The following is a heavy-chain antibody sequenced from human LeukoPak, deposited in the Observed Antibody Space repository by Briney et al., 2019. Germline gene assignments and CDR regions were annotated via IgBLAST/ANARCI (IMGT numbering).Heavy chain of an antibody. V-gene: IGHV1-18*04. CDR3: ARDGYYGSGSYYLIDY. CDR2: TSPFNGNT. D-gene: IGHD3-10*01. Sequence: GASVKVSCKASGYTFTNYGITWVRQAPGRRLEWMGWTSPFNGNTNSAQKLQDRVTMTTDPSTSTAYMELRSLRSDDTAIYYCARDGYYGSGSYYLIDYWGQGSLVTVSS. J-gene: IGHJ4*02. CDR1: GYTFTNYG.